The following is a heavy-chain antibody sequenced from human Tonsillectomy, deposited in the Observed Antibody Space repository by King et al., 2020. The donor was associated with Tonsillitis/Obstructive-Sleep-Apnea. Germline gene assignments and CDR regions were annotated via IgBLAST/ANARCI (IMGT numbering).Heavy chain of an antibody. J-gene: IGHJ3*02. CDR2: INHSGST. CDR1: GGSFSGYY. CDR3: ARGKGRDDAFDI. V-gene: IGHV4-34*01. Sequence: VQLQQWGAGLLKPSETLSLTCAVYGGSFSGYYWSWIRQPPGKGLEWIGEINHSGSTNYNPSLKSRVTISVDTSKNQFSLKLSSVTAADTAVYYCARGKGRDDAFDIWGQGTMVTVSS.